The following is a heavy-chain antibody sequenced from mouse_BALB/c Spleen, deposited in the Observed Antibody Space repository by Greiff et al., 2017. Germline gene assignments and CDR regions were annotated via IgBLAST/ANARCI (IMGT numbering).Heavy chain of an antibody. D-gene: IGHD1-1*01. CDR2: ISSGGSYT. J-gene: IGHJ4*01. Sequence: EVQVVESGGGLVKPGGSLKLSCAASGFTFSSYTMSWVRQTPEKRLEWVATISSGGSYTYYPDSVKGRFTISRDNAKNTLYLQMSSLKSEDTAMYYCTRDRDYGSIYGAMDYWGQGTSVTVSS. CDR3: TRDRDYGSIYGAMDY. CDR1: GFTFSSYT. V-gene: IGHV5-6-4*01.